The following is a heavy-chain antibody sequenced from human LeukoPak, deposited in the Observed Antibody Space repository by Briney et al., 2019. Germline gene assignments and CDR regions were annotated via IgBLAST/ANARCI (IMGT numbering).Heavy chain of an antibody. Sequence: PSETLSLTCAVYGGSFSGYYWSWIRQPPGKGLEWIGEINHSGSTNYNPSLKSRVTISVDTSKNQFSLKLSSVTAADTAVYYCARDRYVYSASWYYFDYWGQGTLVSVSS. CDR1: GGSFSGYY. CDR2: INHSGST. V-gene: IGHV4-34*01. D-gene: IGHD6-13*01. J-gene: IGHJ4*02. CDR3: ARDRYVYSASWYYFDY.